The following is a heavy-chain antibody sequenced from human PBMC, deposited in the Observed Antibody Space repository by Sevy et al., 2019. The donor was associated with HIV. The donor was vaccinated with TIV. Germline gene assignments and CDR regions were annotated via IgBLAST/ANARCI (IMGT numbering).Heavy chain of an antibody. J-gene: IGHJ4*02. D-gene: IGHD6-19*01. V-gene: IGHV3-74*01. Sequence: GGSLRLSCAASGFTFSSYWMHWVRQAPGKGLVWVSRINSDGSNTSYADSVKGRFTISRDNAKNTLYLQMNSLRAEDTAVYYCARETSAGTTDYWGQGTLVTVSS. CDR2: INSDGSNT. CDR3: ARETSAGTTDY. CDR1: GFTFSSYW.